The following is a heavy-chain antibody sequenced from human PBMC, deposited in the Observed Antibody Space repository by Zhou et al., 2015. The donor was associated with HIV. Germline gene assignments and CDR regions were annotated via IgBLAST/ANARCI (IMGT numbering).Heavy chain of an antibody. CDR3: AKGKGTGTTRVGAMDV. D-gene: IGHD1-7*01. CDR2: LGDDGSTK. V-gene: IGHV3-74*03. Sequence: QLVESGGGLVKPGGSLRLTCETSGFTFSVFVFHWVRQVPGKAPLWVARLGDDGSTKTYADSVKGRFTISRDNARKTLYLDMNSLRVEDTAVYYCAKGKGTGTTRVGAMDVWGQGTTVTVSS. J-gene: IGHJ6*02. CDR1: GFTFSVFV.